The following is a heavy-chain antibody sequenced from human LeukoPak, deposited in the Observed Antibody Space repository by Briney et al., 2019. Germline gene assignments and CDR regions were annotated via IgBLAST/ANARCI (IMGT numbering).Heavy chain of an antibody. D-gene: IGHD4-11*01. CDR3: ARAMTTVTPDY. CDR1: GYTFTWYY. CDR2: INPNSGGT. Sequence: SVRVSWRASGYTFTWYYMHWVRQAPGQGLEWMGWINPNSGGTNYAQKFQGRVTMTRDTSISTAYMELSRLRSDDTAVYYCARAMTTVTPDYWGQGTLVTVSS. V-gene: IGHV1-2*02. J-gene: IGHJ4*02.